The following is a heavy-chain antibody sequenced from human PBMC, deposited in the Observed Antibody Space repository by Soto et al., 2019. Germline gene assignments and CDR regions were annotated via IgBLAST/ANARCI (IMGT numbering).Heavy chain of an antibody. D-gene: IGHD2-2*01. CDR2: IYYSGST. J-gene: IGHJ6*02. CDR1: GGSISSSSYY. V-gene: IGHV4-39*01. CDR3: ARMGYQLFFFEYSYYGRDV. Sequence: SETLSLTCTVSGGSISSSSYYWGWIRQPPGKGLEWIGSIYYSGSTYYNPSLKSRVTISVDTSKNQFSLKLSSVTAADTAVDNCARMGYQLFFFEYSYYGRDVWGQGTTFTVSS.